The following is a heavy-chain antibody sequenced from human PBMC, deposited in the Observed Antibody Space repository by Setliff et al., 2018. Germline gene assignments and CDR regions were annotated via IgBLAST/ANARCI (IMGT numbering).Heavy chain of an antibody. CDR1: DFSVNNGYT. J-gene: IGHJ4*02. V-gene: IGHV4-38-2*01. CDR3: ASQKLARYFDN. Sequence: SETLSLTCVVSDFSVNNGYTWGWVRQPPGKGLEWIGTMFDNVGTFYNPSLKSRVTMSMDMSKHQFSLKLSSVTAADTAVYYCASQKLARYFDNWGQGALVTVSS. CDR2: MFDNVGT.